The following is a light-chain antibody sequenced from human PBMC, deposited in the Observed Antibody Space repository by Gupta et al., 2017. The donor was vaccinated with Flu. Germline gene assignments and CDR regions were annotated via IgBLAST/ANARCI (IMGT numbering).Light chain of an antibody. CDR2: QDT. CDR3: QAWDRTTWV. J-gene: IGLJ3*02. CDR1: RLGDKY. V-gene: IGLV3-1*01. Sequence: SYALTQPPSVSVSPGQTATIICSGDRLGDKYVSWYQQKPGQSPVLVIYQDTKRPSGIPERFSGSNSAHTATVTISGTQPMDDAYYYCQAWDRTTWVFGGGTRLTVL.